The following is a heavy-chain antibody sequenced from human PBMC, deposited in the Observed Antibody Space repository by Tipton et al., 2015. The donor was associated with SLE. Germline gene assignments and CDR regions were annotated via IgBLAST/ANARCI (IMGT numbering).Heavy chain of an antibody. CDR2: INHSGST. V-gene: IGHV4-34*01. J-gene: IGHJ2*01. CDR3: AGLYCSGGSCYSGWYFDL. D-gene: IGHD2-15*01. Sequence: TLSLTCAVYGGSFSGYYWSWIRQPPGKGLEWIGEINHSGSTSYNPSLKGRLTISVDTSKNQFSLKLSSVTAADTAVYYCAGLYCSGGSCYSGWYFDLWGRGTLVTVSS. CDR1: GGSFSGYY.